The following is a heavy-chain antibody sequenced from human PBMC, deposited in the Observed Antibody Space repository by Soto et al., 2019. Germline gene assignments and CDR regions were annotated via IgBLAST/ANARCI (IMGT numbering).Heavy chain of an antibody. Sequence: QVQLQQWGAGLLKSSETLSLTCAVYGGSFSGYYWSWIRQPPGKGLEWIGEINHSGSTNYNPSLKSRVTISIDTSKNQFSLKLNSVPAADTAVYYCATGYFRNSGTWFDPWGQGTLVTVSS. J-gene: IGHJ5*02. CDR1: GGSFSGYY. V-gene: IGHV4-34*01. D-gene: IGHD3-9*01. CDR3: ATGYFRNSGTWFDP. CDR2: INHSGST.